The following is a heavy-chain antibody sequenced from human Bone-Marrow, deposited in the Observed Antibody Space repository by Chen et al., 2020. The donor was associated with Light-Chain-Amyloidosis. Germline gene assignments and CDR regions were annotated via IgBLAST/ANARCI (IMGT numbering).Heavy chain of an antibody. CDR3: ARGPSEVEWGVVKSAFAFDF. Sequence: QLQLQESGPGLVEPSQTLSLTCTVSGASIISSEYYWGWMRQAPGKGLEWIGSIFRGDITYYTSSLKSRVTLSVDTSNNHISLILRSVTAGDTAIYYCARGPSEVEWGVVKSAFAFDFWGQGTMVTVSS. CDR1: GASIISSEYY. J-gene: IGHJ3*01. CDR2: IFRGDIT. D-gene: IGHD2-21*01. V-gene: IGHV4-39*07.